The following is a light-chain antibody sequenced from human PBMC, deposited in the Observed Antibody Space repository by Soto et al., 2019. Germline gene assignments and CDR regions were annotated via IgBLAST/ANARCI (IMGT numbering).Light chain of an antibody. J-gene: IGLJ1*01. CDR3: SSYTSSSSLYV. CDR2: AVS. V-gene: IGLV2-14*01. CDR1: SSDVGGHNY. Sequence: SALTQPASVSGSPGQSITISCTGTSSDVGGHNYVSWYQQHPGKAPKLLIYAVSNRPSGISNRFSGSKSGNTASLTISGLQAEDEADYYCSSYTSSSSLYVFGTGTKVTVL.